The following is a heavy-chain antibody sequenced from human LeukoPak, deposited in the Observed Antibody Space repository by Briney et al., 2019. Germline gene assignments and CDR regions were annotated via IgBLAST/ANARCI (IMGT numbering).Heavy chain of an antibody. CDR2: IIPIFSTA. V-gene: IGHV1-69*13. CDR1: AGTFSSYA. D-gene: IGHD3-9*01. CDR3: ARGSGGPRYFDWLLSY. Sequence: VASVKVSCKASAGTFSSYAISWVRQAPGQGLEWMGGIIPIFSTANYAQKFQGRVTITADESTSTAYMELSSLRSEDTAVYYCARGSGGPRYFDWLLSYWGQGTLVTVSS. J-gene: IGHJ4*02.